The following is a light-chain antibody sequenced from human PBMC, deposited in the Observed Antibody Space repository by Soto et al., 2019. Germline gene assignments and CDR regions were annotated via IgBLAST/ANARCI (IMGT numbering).Light chain of an antibody. Sequence: DIRMTQSPSSLSASVGDRVTITCRASQSISRYLNWYQQKPGKAPKLLIYTASSLQSGVPSRFSGSGSGTDFTLTISSLQPEDFATYYCQQSYSMTTFGGGTKVEIK. CDR2: TAS. J-gene: IGKJ4*01. CDR1: QSISRY. V-gene: IGKV1-39*01. CDR3: QQSYSMTT.